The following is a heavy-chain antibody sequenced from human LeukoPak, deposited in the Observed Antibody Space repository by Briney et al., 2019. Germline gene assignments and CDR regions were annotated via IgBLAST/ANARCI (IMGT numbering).Heavy chain of an antibody. V-gene: IGHV4-59*01. J-gene: IGHJ6*03. Sequence: TSETPSLTCTVSGGSISSYYWSWIRQPPGKGLEWIGYIYYSGSTNYNPSLKSRVTISVDTSKNQFSLKVNSVTAADTAVYYCARAPGNDYYPYYYMDVWGKGTTVTVSS. CDR3: ARAPGNDYYPYYYMDV. D-gene: IGHD4/OR15-4a*01. CDR2: IYYSGST. CDR1: GGSISSYY.